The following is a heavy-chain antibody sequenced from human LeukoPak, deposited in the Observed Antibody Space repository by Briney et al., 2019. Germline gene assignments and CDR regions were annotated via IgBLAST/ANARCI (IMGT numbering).Heavy chain of an antibody. J-gene: IGHJ5*02. Sequence: GGSLRLSCAASGFTFSSYWMHWVRQAPGKGLVWVSRINSDGSSTSYADSVKGRFTISIDKAKNTLYLQMNSLRAADTDMYYCARGRGFGKKGRLYNWFDPWGQGTLVTVSS. D-gene: IGHD3-10*01. CDR3: ARGRGFGKKGRLYNWFDP. CDR1: GFTFSSYW. CDR2: INSDGSST. V-gene: IGHV3-74*01.